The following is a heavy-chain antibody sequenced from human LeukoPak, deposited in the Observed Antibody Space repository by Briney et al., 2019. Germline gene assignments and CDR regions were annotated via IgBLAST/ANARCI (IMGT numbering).Heavy chain of an antibody. CDR3: ARQPLRYSSSGIEYNWFDP. CDR1: GGSISSYY. CDR2: IYYNEST. Sequence: PSETLSLTCTVSGGSISSYYWSWIRQPPGKGLGWIGHIYYNESTNNNPSLKSRVTISVDTSKNQFSLKLSSVTAADTAVYYCARQPLRYSSSGIEYNWFDPWGKGTLVTVSS. D-gene: IGHD6-13*01. J-gene: IGHJ5*02. V-gene: IGHV4-59*08.